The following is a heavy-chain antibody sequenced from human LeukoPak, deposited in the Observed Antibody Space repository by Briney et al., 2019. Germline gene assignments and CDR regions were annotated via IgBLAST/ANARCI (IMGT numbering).Heavy chain of an antibody. CDR2: VYYIGTT. J-gene: IGHJ6*04. Sequence: PSETLSLTCTVSGGSTTSHYWSWIRQPPGKGLEWIGFVYYIGTTRYNPSLKSRVTMSVDTTRNQFSLNLNSVTAADTAVYFCARDRGIASALDVWGKGTTVTVSS. CDR3: ARDRGIASALDV. CDR1: GGSTTSHY. V-gene: IGHV4-59*11. D-gene: IGHD6-13*01.